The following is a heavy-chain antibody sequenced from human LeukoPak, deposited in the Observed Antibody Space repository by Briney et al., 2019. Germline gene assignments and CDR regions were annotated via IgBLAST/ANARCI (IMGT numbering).Heavy chain of an antibody. Sequence: ASVKVSCKASGYTFTGYYMHWVRQAPGQGLEWMGIINPSGGSTSYAQKFQGRVTMTRDMSTSTVYMELSSLRSEDTAVYYCARMYYYDSSGYSTSDAFDIWGQGTMVTVSS. CDR2: INPSGGST. J-gene: IGHJ3*02. D-gene: IGHD3-22*01. V-gene: IGHV1-46*01. CDR3: ARMYYYDSSGYSTSDAFDI. CDR1: GYTFTGYY.